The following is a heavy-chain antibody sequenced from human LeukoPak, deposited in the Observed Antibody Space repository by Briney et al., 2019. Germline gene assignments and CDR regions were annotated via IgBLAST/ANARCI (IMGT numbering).Heavy chain of an antibody. D-gene: IGHD3-3*01. J-gene: IGHJ4*02. CDR2: IKQDGSEK. V-gene: IGHV3-7*01. Sequence: GGSLRLSCAASGFTFSSYWMSWVRQAPGKGLEWVANIKQDGSEKYYVGSVKGRFTISRDNAKNSLYLQMNSLRAEDTAVYYCAREVAGSYYDFWSGYYTGTGFDYWGQGTLVTVSS. CDR1: GFTFSSYW. CDR3: AREVAGSYYDFWSGYYTGTGFDY.